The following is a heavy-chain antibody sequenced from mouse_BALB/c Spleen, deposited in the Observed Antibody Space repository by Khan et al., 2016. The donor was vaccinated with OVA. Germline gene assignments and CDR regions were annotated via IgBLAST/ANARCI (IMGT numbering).Heavy chain of an antibody. CDR2: IWAGGST. J-gene: IGHJ3*01. CDR1: GFSLSNYG. D-gene: IGHD1-3*01. V-gene: IGHV2-9*02. Sequence: QVQLKESGPGLVAPSQTLSITCTVSGFSLSNYGIHWVRQSPGKGLEWLGVIWAGGSTNHNSALMSRLSISKDNSKSQVFVKMNSLHTDDTAMYYCARAFYNGAWFAYWGQGTLVTVSA. CDR3: ARAFYNGAWFAY.